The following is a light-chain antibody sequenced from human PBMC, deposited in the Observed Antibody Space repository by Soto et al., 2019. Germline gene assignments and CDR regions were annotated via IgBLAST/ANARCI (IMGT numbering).Light chain of an antibody. CDR2: DVS. Sequence: QSALTQPRSVFGSPGQSVTISCTGTSSDVGGYNYVSWYQQHPGKAPKLMIYDVSKRPSGVPDRFSGSKSGNTASLTISGLQAEDEADYYCCSYAGSYTLVFGGGTKLTV. CDR1: SSDVGGYNY. CDR3: CSYAGSYTLV. J-gene: IGLJ2*01. V-gene: IGLV2-11*01.